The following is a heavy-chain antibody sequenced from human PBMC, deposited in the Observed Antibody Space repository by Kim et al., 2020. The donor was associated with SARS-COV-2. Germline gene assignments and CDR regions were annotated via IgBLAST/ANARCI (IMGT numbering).Heavy chain of an antibody. Sequence: IYYADAVRGRFTISRDNAKNSMFLQMNSLGDEDTAVYFCARQGGAAVAITWGQGTLVTVSS. D-gene: IGHD6-19*01. J-gene: IGHJ4*02. V-gene: IGHV3-48*02. CDR3: ARQGGAAVAIT. CDR2: I.